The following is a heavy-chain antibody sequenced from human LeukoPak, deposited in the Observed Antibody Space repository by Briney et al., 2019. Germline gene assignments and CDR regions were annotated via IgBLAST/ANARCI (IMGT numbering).Heavy chain of an antibody. J-gene: IGHJ4*02. Sequence: SETLSLTCTVSGGSISSGSYYWSWIRQPAGKGLEWIGRIYTSGSTNYNPSLKSRVTISVNTSKNQFSLKLSSVTAADTAVYYCARDIGGKPHDYWGQGTLVTVSS. CDR3: ARDIGGKPHDY. CDR1: GGSISSGSYY. V-gene: IGHV4-61*02. CDR2: IYTSGST. D-gene: IGHD1-26*01.